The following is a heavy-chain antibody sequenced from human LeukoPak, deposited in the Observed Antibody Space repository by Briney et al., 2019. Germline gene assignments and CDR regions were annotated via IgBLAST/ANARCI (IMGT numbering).Heavy chain of an antibody. CDR1: GFTFSNAW. CDR3: TTVGTVTSFSWFDP. Sequence: PGGSLRLSCAASGFTFSNAWMSWVRQAPGKGLEWVGRIKSRTDGGTSDYAAPVKGRFTISRDDSKNTLYLQMNSLKTEDTAVYYCTTVGTVTSFSWFDPWGQGTLVTVSS. D-gene: IGHD4-17*01. J-gene: IGHJ5*02. V-gene: IGHV3-15*01. CDR2: IKSRTDGGTS.